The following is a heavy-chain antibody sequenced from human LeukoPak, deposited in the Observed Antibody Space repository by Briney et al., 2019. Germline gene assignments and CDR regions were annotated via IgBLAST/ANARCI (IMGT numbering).Heavy chain of an antibody. Sequence: PSETLSLTCAVSGYSISSGYYWGWIRQPPGKGLEWIGSIYHSGSTYYNPSLKSRVTISVDTSKNQFSLKLSSVTAADTAVYYCARGDYSIYNWFDPWGQGTLVTVSS. CDR1: GYSISSGYY. V-gene: IGHV4-38-2*01. CDR3: ARGDYSIYNWFDP. J-gene: IGHJ5*02. D-gene: IGHD4-11*01. CDR2: IYHSGST.